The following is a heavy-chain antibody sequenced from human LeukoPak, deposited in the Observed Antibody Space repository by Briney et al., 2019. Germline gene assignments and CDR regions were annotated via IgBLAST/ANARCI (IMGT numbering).Heavy chain of an antibody. Sequence: GGSLRLSCAPSGFTFSSYTMNWVRQAPGKGLEWVSSISSSSSYIYYADSVKGRFTISRDNAKSSLYLQMSSLRAEDTAVYYCAREHIWFGDLLDFWGQGTLVTVSS. CDR1: GFTFSSYT. V-gene: IGHV3-21*01. CDR3: AREHIWFGDLLDF. CDR2: ISSSSSYI. D-gene: IGHD3-10*01. J-gene: IGHJ4*02.